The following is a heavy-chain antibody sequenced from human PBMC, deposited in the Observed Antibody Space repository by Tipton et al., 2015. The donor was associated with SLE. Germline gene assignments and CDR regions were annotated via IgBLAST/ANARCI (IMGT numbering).Heavy chain of an antibody. CDR1: GGSFSGYY. CDR3: ARAPGLERSYSYYYYMDV. Sequence: TLSLTCAVYGGSFSGYYWSWIRQSPGKGLEWIGDINHSGSTNYNPSLKSRVTISVDTSKNQVSLRLSSVTAADTAVYYCARAPGLERSYSYYYYMDVWGKGTTVTVS. V-gene: IGHV4-34*01. J-gene: IGHJ6*03. D-gene: IGHD1-1*01. CDR2: INHSGST.